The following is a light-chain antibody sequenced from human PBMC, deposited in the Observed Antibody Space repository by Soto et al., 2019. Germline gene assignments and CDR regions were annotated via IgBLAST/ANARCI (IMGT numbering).Light chain of an antibody. CDR3: SSYTSSSTLGYV. V-gene: IGLV2-14*01. CDR1: SSDVGGYNY. CDR2: EVS. Sequence: QSALTQPRSVSGSPGQSVTISCTGTSSDVGGYNYVSWYQQHPGKAPKLMIYEVSNRPSGVSNRFSGSKSGNTASLTISGLQAEDEADYYCSSYTSSSTLGYVFGTGTKVTVL. J-gene: IGLJ1*01.